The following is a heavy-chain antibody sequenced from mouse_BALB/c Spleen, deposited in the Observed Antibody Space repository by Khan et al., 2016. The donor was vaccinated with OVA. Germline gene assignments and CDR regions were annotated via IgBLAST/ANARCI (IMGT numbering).Heavy chain of an antibody. CDR3: ARLLINFDY. CDR2: INPSNGRT. D-gene: IGHD2-1*01. J-gene: IGHJ2*01. Sequence: QVHVKQSGAELVNPGASVNLSCKASGYTLTSYWMHWVKQRPGQGLEWIGEINPSNGRTNYNEKFKSKATLTVDNSSSTAYMQLSSPTSEDSAVYYCARLLINFDYWGQGTTLTVSS. V-gene: IGHV1S81*02. CDR1: GYTLTSYW.